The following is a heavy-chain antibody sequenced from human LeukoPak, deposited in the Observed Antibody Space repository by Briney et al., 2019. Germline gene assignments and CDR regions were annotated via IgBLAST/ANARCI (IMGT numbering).Heavy chain of an antibody. CDR1: GITLSNYG. J-gene: IGHJ1*01. D-gene: IGHD2-21*02. CDR2: ISGSGGNT. CDR3: SSAVGVAYCGGDCYSGDEYFLD. V-gene: IGHV3-23*01. Sequence: GGSLRLSCAVSGITLSNYGVSWVRQVPGKGLEWVSGISGSGGNTYYADSVKGRFTISRDNAKNSLYLEMNSLRPEDTAVYYCSSAVGVAYCGGDCYSGDEYFLDWGQGTLVTVSS.